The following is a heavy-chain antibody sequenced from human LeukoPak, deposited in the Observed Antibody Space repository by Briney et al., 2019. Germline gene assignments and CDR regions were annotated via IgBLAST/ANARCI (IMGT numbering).Heavy chain of an antibody. CDR1: GFSVSSNY. CDR3: ARWGRGDDAFDI. D-gene: IGHD3-16*01. V-gene: IGHV3-66*02. Sequence: GGSLRLSCAASGFSVSSNYMSWVRQAPGKGLEWVSVIYSGGSTYYADSVKGRFTISRDNSKNTLYLQMNSLRAEDTAVYYCARWGRGDDAFDIWGQGTMVTVSS. CDR2: IYSGGST. J-gene: IGHJ3*02.